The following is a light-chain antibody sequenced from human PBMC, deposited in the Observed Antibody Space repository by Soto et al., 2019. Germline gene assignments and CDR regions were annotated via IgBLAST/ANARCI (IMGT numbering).Light chain of an antibody. CDR2: DTS. J-gene: IGLJ1*01. CDR1: TGAVATGHY. V-gene: IGLV7-46*01. CDR3: LLYKGGYV. Sequence: QAVVTQEPSLTVSPGGTVTLTCGSSTGAVATGHYAYWFQLKPGRAPRPLIYDTSNKFSWTPARFSGSLLGGKASLTLSGAKPEDEADYYCLLYKGGYVFGTATKLTVL.